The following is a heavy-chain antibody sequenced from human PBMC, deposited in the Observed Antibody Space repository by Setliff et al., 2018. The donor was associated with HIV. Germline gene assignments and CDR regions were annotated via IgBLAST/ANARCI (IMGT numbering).Heavy chain of an antibody. V-gene: IGHV4-61*09. CDR2: ISPSEST. J-gene: IGHJ4*02. CDR3: ARVGSVGYYRFFDY. D-gene: IGHD1-26*01. Sequence: PSETLSLTCTVSGDSMSSATFYWSWVRQPAGKRLEWIGHISPSESTNYHPALKSRATISLDTSKSQVHLTLTSVTAADTAVYHCARVGSVGYYRFFDYWGQGALVTVSS. CDR1: GDSMSSATFY.